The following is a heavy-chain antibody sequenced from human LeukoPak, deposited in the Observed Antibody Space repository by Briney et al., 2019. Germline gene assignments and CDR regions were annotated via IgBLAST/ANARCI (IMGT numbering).Heavy chain of an antibody. CDR2: IYPGDSDT. D-gene: IGHD3-10*01. CDR1: GYSFTSYW. Sequence: GESLKISCKGSGYSFTSYWIGWVRQMPGKGLEWMGIIYPGDSDTRYSPSFQGQVTISADKSISTAYPQWSSLKASDTAMYYCARVRGSGSYYHHNWFDPWGQGTLVTVSS. CDR3: ARVRGSGSYYHHNWFDP. J-gene: IGHJ5*02. V-gene: IGHV5-51*01.